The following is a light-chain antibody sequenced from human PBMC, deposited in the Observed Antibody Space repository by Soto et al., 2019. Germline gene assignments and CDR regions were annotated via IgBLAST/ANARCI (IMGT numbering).Light chain of an antibody. CDR1: QGVRDL. V-gene: IGKV1-17*01. J-gene: IGKJ2*01. CDR2: AXS. CDR3: LQHYNDPYT. Sequence: DIHMTQSPSSLAASLGDRVTMAXRTSQGVRDLFSWYQQKQGXAPKXXXYAXSSRQRGGPSRLSGSGSGTEFTLTIRSLHPEDVATYYCLQHYNDPYTFGQGTKVDIK.